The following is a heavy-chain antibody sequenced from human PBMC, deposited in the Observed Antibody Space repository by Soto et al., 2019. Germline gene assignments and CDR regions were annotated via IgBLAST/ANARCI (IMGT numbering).Heavy chain of an antibody. CDR1: GFTFSSYA. V-gene: IGHV3-30-3*01. CDR3: ARSQTTVTTSDY. Sequence: VGSLRLSCAASGFTFSSYAMHWVRQAPGKGLEWVAVISYDGSSKYYADFVKGRFTISRDNSKSTLYLQMSSLSLEDAAVYYCARSQTTVTTSDYWGQGTLVTVSS. J-gene: IGHJ4*02. CDR2: ISYDGSSK. D-gene: IGHD4-4*01.